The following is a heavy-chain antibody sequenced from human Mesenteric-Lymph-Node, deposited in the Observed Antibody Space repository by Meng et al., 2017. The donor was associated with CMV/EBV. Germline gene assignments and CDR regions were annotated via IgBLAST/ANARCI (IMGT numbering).Heavy chain of an antibody. V-gene: IGHV4-39*07. Sequence: SETLSLTCTVSGGSISSSSYYWGWIRQPPGKGLEWIGSIYYSGSTYYNPSLKSRVTISVDTPKNQFSLKLSSVTAADTAVYYCARVQWELDVAFDIWGQGTMVTVSS. CDR2: IYYSGST. J-gene: IGHJ3*02. D-gene: IGHD1-26*01. CDR3: ARVQWELDVAFDI. CDR1: GGSISSSSYY.